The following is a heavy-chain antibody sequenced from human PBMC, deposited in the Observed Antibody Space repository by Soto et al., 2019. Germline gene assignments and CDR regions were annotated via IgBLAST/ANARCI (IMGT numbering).Heavy chain of an antibody. D-gene: IGHD5-18*01. Sequence: TSETLSLTCAVSSGTISSSNWWTWVRQPPGKGLEWSGEINQSGSPNYNPSLRSRVTISVDTSKSQFSLKLSSVTAADTAVYYCARRSYFRCGAAAGFAFDIWGQGTMVTVSS. CDR3: ARRSYFRCGAAAGFAFDI. CDR1: SGTISSSNW. CDR2: INQSGSP. V-gene: IGHV4-4*02. J-gene: IGHJ3*02.